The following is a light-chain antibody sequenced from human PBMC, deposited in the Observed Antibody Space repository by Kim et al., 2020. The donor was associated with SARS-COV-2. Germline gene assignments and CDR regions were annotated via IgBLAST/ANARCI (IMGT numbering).Light chain of an antibody. CDR3: QQLNYYPIT. V-gene: IGKV1-9*01. CDR2: AAS. J-gene: IGKJ5*01. Sequence: ASVGDRVTITCRASQGISSYLAWYQQQPGKAPKLLIYAASTLQSGVPSRFSGSGSGTDFTLTSSSLQPEDFAAYYCQQLNYYPITFGQGTRLEIK. CDR1: QGISSY.